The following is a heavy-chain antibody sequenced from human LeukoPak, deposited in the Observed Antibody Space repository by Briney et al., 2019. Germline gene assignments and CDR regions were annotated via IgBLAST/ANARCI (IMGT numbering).Heavy chain of an antibody. D-gene: IGHD3-3*01. J-gene: IGHJ4*02. CDR3: ARNLDVIAY. V-gene: IGHV5-10-1*01. CDR2: IDPSDSYT. Sequence: GAALKISCQGSGYIFTSYWISWVRPLPGKGLEWMGRIDPSDSYTNYSPSFQGHVTISADKSISTAYLQWSSLKASDTAMYYCARNLDVIAYWGQGTLVTVAS. CDR1: GYIFTSYW.